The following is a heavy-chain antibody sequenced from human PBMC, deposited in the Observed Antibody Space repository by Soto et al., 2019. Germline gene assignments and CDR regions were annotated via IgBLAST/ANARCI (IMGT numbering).Heavy chain of an antibody. CDR3: AREGSIAVAGIDY. D-gene: IGHD6-19*01. CDR2: ISSSSSYI. CDR1: GFTFSSYS. J-gene: IGHJ4*02. V-gene: IGHV3-21*01. Sequence: EVQLVESGGGLVKPGGSLRLSCAASGFTFSSYSMNWVRQAPGKGLEWVSSISSSSSYIYYADSVKGRFTISRDNAKNSLYLQMNSLRAEDTAVYYCAREGSIAVAGIDYWGQGTLVTVSS.